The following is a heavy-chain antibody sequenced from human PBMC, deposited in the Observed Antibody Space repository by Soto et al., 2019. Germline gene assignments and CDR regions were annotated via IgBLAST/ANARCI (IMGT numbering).Heavy chain of an antibody. Sequence: QVQLVQSGAELKKPGASVSLSCKASGFSFNTYYVHWVRQSPGEGIQWMGVSNPSNSFTSCPQKFQGRVTMTADTSTTTVYLELSGLKSEDTAVYFCASDWPDTYCGGDCPLGYYYHGMDVWGQGTAVTVSS. J-gene: IGHJ6*02. CDR2: SNPSNSFT. V-gene: IGHV1-46*02. CDR3: ASDWPDTYCGGDCPLGYYYHGMDV. CDR1: GFSFNTYY. D-gene: IGHD2-21*02.